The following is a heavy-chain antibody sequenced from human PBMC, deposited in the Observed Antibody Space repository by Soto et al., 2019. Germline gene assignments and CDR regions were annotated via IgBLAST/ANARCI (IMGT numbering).Heavy chain of an antibody. D-gene: IGHD5-12*01. J-gene: IGHJ5*02. CDR2: IYSGGNT. Sequence: PWGSLRLSCAASGFTVSTDYMTWVRQAPGKGLEWVSLIYSGGNTYYADSVRGRFTISRDNSKNTLYLHMNSLRAEDTAVYYCARGAEGPGGSWGQGTLVTVSS. V-gene: IGHV3-53*01. CDR3: ARGAEGPGGS. CDR1: GFTVSTDY.